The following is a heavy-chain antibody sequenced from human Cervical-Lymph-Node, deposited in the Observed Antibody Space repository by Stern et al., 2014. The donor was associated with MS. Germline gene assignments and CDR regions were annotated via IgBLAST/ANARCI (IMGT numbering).Heavy chain of an antibody. J-gene: IGHJ6*02. CDR1: GFTFSAYD. V-gene: IGHV3-13*01. CDR3: ARAHKGDGMDV. Sequence: EVQLVESGGALVQPGGSLRLSCAASGFTFSAYDMHWVRLLPGKGLEWVAAVGTADDTYYPGSVRGRFTISRDDAKNSLYLQMNSLRVGDTAVYYCARAHKGDGMDVWGQVTTVTVSS. CDR2: VGTADDT.